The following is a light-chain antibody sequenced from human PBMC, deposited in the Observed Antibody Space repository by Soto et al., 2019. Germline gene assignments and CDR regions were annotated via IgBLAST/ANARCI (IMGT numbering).Light chain of an antibody. CDR3: QQYGSSPTWT. Sequence: EIVLTQSPGTLSLSPGERATLSFRASQSVSSSYLVWYQQKPGQAPRLLIYGASSRATGIPDRFSASGSGTDFTLTISRLEPEDFAVYYCQQYGSSPTWTFGQGTKVDIK. V-gene: IGKV3-20*01. CDR1: QSVSSSY. CDR2: GAS. J-gene: IGKJ1*01.